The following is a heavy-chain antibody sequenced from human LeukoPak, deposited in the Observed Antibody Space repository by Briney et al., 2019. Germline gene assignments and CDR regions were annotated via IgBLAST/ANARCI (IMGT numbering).Heavy chain of an antibody. J-gene: IGHJ5*02. CDR3: AHSISIFGVVIIVNSFDP. V-gene: IGHV2-5*02. D-gene: IGHD3-3*01. CDR1: GFSLSTSGVG. Sequence: SGPTLVKPTQTLRLTCTFSGFSLSTSGVGVGWIRQPPGKALEWLALIYWDDDKRYSPSLKSRLTITKDTSKNQVALTMTNMDPVDTATYYCAHSISIFGVVIIVNSFDPWGQGTLVTVSS. CDR2: IYWDDDK.